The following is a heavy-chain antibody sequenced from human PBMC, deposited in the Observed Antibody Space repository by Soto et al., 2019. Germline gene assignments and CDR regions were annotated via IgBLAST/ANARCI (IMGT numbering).Heavy chain of an antibody. CDR1: GFTFSNYA. D-gene: IGHD2-2*01. V-gene: IGHV3-23*01. J-gene: IGHJ4*02. CDR3: TKVFIVLVPFAILFDE. CDR2: ISGSGSST. Sequence: VSLRLSCAASGFTFSNYAMNWVRQAPGKGLEWVSGISGSGSSTYYADSVKGRFTISRDNSKNTLYLQMNSPRAEDTAVYYCTKVFIVLVPFAILFDERGQGTQVTVYS.